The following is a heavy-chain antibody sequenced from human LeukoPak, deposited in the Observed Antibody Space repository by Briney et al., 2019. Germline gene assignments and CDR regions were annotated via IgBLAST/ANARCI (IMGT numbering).Heavy chain of an antibody. V-gene: IGHV4-4*07. CDR2: IYSGGST. Sequence: SETLSLTCTVSGGSISSYYWSWIRQPAGKGLEWIGRIYSGGSTNYNPPLKSRVTMSVDTSKNKFSLNLSSVTAADTAVYYCARGPGGFGELSLDYWGQGTLVTVSS. CDR3: ARGPGGFGELSLDY. CDR1: GGSISSYY. J-gene: IGHJ4*02. D-gene: IGHD3-10*01.